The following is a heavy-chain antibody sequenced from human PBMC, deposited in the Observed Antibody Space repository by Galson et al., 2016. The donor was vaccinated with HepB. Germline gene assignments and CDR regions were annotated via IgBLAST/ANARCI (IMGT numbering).Heavy chain of an antibody. J-gene: IGHJ5*02. V-gene: IGHV3-30*03. CDR1: GFTFSSYW. Sequence: SLRLSCAASGFTFSSYWMHWVRQAPGKGLEWVAVISYDGRNKYYPDSVKGRFTISRDNSKNTLYLQMNSLRAEDTAVYYCVRYNWRDNCFDPWGQGTLVTVSS. CDR2: ISYDGRNK. D-gene: IGHD1-1*01. CDR3: VRYNWRDNCFDP.